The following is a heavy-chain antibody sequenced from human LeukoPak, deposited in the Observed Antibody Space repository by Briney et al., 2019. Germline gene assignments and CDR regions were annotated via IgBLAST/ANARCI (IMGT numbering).Heavy chain of an antibody. D-gene: IGHD6-19*01. CDR3: ARHASVDGNWPRPLDY. V-gene: IGHV4-39*01. CDR2: IYYSGST. J-gene: IGHJ4*02. Sequence: GRVRQMPGKGLEWMGNIYYSGSTYYNASLKTRVTISVDTSKNQFSLKLTSVTAADTAVYYCARHASVDGNWPRPLDYWGRGSLVTVSS.